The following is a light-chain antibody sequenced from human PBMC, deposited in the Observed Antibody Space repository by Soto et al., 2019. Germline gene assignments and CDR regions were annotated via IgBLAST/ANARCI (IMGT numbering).Light chain of an antibody. J-gene: IGKJ5*01. CDR1: QSISTY. CDR2: AAS. V-gene: IGKV1-39*01. Sequence: DIQMTQSPSSLSASVGDRVIITCRASQSISTYLNWYQQKPGKAPKLLIYAASSLQSGVPSRFSGSGSGTDFTLTISSLQPEDFATYYCQRSYSTPSFGQGTRLEIK. CDR3: QRSYSTPS.